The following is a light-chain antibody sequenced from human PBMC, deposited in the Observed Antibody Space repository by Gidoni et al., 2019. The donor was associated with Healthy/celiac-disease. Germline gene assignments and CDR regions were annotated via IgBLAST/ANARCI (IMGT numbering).Light chain of an antibody. CDR1: QSVSSY. CDR3: QQRSNWPGT. J-gene: IGKJ1*01. V-gene: IGKV3-11*01. Sequence: EIVLTQSPATLSLSPGERATLACRASQSVSSYLAWYQPNPGQAPRLLIYDASHSATRIPARFSGSGSGTDFTLTISSLEPEDFAVYYCQQRSNWPGTFGQGTKVEIK. CDR2: DAS.